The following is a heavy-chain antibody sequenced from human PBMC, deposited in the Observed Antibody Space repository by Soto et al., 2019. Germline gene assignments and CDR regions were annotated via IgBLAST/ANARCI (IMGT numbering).Heavy chain of an antibody. CDR2: ISYDGSNK. CDR3: ARVSRGEEEAFDI. J-gene: IGHJ3*02. D-gene: IGHD3-10*01. V-gene: IGHV3-30*04. CDR1: GFTFSSYA. Sequence: VGSLRLSCAASGFTFSSYAMHWVRQAPGKGLEWVAVISYDGSNKYYADSVKGRFTISRDNSKNTLYLQMNSLRAEDTAVYYCARVSRGEEEAFDIWGQGTMVTVSS.